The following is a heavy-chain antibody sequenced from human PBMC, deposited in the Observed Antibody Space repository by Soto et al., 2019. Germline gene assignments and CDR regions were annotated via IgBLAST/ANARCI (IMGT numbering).Heavy chain of an antibody. J-gene: IGHJ4*02. CDR3: ARGASGWNYDFDC. V-gene: IGHV3-66*01. D-gene: IGHD1-7*01. Sequence: EVQLVESGGGLVQPGTSLRLSCAASGFTVRSNHMNWVRQAPGKGLEWVSVIYSGDSTYYADSVKGRFTISRENSKNTVYLQMNSLRAEDTAVYYCARGASGWNYDFDCWGQGTLVTVSS. CDR2: IYSGDST. CDR1: GFTVRSNH.